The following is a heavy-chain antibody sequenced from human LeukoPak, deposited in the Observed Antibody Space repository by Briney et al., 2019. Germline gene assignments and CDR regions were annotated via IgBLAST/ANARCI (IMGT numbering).Heavy chain of an antibody. D-gene: IGHD5-18*01. J-gene: IGHJ3*02. Sequence: PGGSLRLSCAASGFTFSSYGMHWVRQAPGKGLEWVAVKWYDGSNKYYADSVKGRFTISRDNAKNSLYLQMNSLRAEDTAVYYCARDRTAMVPSTYDAFDIWGQGTMVTVSS. V-gene: IGHV3-33*01. CDR2: KWYDGSNK. CDR3: ARDRTAMVPSTYDAFDI. CDR1: GFTFSSYG.